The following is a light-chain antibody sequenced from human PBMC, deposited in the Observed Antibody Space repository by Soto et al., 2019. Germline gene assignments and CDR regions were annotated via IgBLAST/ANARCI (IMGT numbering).Light chain of an antibody. CDR1: QSVSSSY. V-gene: IGKV3-20*01. CDR3: QQYGRLLT. J-gene: IGKJ4*01. Sequence: EIVLTQSPGTLSLSPGERATLSCRASQSVSSSYLAWYQQKPGQAPRLLIYGASSRATGIPDRFSGSGSGTDFTLTISRLEPEDFAVYYCQQYGRLLTFGGGTKVDIK. CDR2: GAS.